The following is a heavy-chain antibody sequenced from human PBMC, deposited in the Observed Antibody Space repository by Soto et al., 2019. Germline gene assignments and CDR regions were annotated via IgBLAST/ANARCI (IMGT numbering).Heavy chain of an antibody. J-gene: IGHJ2*01. CDR2: ISGYSGNT. V-gene: IGHV1-18*01. CDR1: GYTFINYG. CDR3: ARDREGYWYFDL. D-gene: IGHD1-26*01. Sequence: QVQLVQSGAEVMKPGASVKVSCKASGYTFINYGISWVRQAPGQGLEWMGWISGYSGNTNYAQNFQGRVTMTTDTTTSTAYMERRSLRSDDTAVYYCARDREGYWYFDLWGRGTLVTVPS.